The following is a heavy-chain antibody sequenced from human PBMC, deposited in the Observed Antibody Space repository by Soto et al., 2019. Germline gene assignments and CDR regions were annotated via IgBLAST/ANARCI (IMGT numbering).Heavy chain of an antibody. V-gene: IGHV1-69*13. J-gene: IGHJ6*02. Sequence: ASVKVPCPSPGGMSSSYAIVRVRHAPAQGLEWMGGIIPIFGTANYAQKFQGRVTITADESTSTAYMELSSLRSEDTAVYYCARVSSSGWYYYYGMDVWGQGTTVTVSS. CDR1: GGMSSSYA. CDR2: IIPIFGTA. CDR3: ARVSSSGWYYYYGMDV. D-gene: IGHD6-19*01.